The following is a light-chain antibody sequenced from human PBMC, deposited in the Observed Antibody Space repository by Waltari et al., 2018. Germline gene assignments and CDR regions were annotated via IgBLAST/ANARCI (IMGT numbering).Light chain of an antibody. Sequence: EIVLTQSPGSLSSSTGERVTLSCRASQSVSRGLAWYQQKPGQAPRLLIFGASNRATGIPDRFSGSGSETDFSLTISRLEPEDFAVYYCQHYVRLPATFGRGTKVEIK. J-gene: IGKJ1*01. CDR3: QHYVRLPAT. CDR1: QSVSRG. V-gene: IGKV3-20*01. CDR2: GAS.